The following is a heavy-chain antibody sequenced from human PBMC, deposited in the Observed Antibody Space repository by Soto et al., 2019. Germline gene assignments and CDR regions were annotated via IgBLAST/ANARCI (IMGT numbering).Heavy chain of an antibody. CDR1: GGSISSGDYY. D-gene: IGHD4-17*01. CDR2: IYYSGST. Sequence: QVQLQESGPGLVKPSQTLSLTCTVSGGSISSGDYYWSWIRQPPGKGLEWIGYIYYSGSTYYNPSLQSRVTISVDTSKNHFSLKLSSVTAADTAVYYCARDAHLDYGGNWGFDYWGQGTLVTVSS. V-gene: IGHV4-30-4*01. CDR3: ARDAHLDYGGNWGFDY. J-gene: IGHJ4*02.